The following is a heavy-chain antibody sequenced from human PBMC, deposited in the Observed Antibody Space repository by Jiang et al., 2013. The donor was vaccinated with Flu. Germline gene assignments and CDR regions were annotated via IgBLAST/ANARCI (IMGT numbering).Heavy chain of an antibody. Sequence: LLKPSETLSLTCSVSGGSVSSGNFYWGWIRQPPGKGLEYIGYVYSSGNTNYNPSLKSRLTISVDTSENHFSLTLISVTAADTAIYYCVRGRYYDSSAYYIFDDWGQGHLVTVSS. CDR1: GGSVSSGNFY. CDR2: VYSSGNT. V-gene: IGHV4-61*01. CDR3: VRGRYYDSSAYYIFDD. J-gene: IGHJ4*02. D-gene: IGHD3-22*01.